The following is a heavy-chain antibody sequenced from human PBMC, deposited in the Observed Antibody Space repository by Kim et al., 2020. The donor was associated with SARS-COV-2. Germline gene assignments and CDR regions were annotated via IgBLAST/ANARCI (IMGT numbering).Heavy chain of an antibody. V-gene: IGHV4-59*09. J-gene: IGHJ5*02. CDR3: ARGSSLTIFGVVGWFDP. D-gene: IGHD3-3*01. Sequence: LKSRVTKSVDTSKNQFSLKLSSVTAADTAVYYCARGSSLTIFGVVGWFDPWGQGTLVTVSS.